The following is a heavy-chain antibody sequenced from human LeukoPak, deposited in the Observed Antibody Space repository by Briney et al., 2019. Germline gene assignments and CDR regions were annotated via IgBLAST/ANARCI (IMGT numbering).Heavy chain of an antibody. Sequence: PGGSLRLSCAASGFTFSSYEIHWVRQAPGKGLEWVSKIGSIGSIMYADSVKGRFTISTDSAKGSVYLQMNSLRAEDTAVYYCARRLPYYGMDVWGQGTTVTVSS. V-gene: IGHV3-48*03. CDR1: GFTFSSYE. CDR3: ARRLPYYGMDV. CDR2: IGSIGSIM. J-gene: IGHJ6*02.